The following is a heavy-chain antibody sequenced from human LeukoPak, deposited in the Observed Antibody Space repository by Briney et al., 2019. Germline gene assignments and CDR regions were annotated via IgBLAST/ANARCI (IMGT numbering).Heavy chain of an antibody. CDR1: GGSISSYY. J-gene: IGHJ5*02. Sequence: PSETLSLTCTVSGGSISSYYWSWIRQPPGKGLEWIGYIYYSGSTNYNPSLKSRVTISVDTSKNQFSLKLSSVTAADTAVYYCAARTPKDYGGNSGGWFDPWGQGTLVTVSS. CDR3: AARTPKDYGGNSGGWFDP. V-gene: IGHV4-59*01. CDR2: IYYSGST. D-gene: IGHD4-23*01.